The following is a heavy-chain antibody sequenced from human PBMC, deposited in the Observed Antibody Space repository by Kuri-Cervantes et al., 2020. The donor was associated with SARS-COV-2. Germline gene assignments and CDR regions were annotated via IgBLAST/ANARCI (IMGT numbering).Heavy chain of an antibody. J-gene: IGHJ6*03. CDR1: GYTFTSYG. CDR3: ARGYQLPLNYYYYYYMDV. V-gene: IGHV1-46*03. CDR2: INPSGGST. Sequence: ASVKVSCKASGYTFTSYGISWVRQAPGQGLEWMGIINPSGGSTSYAQKFQGRVTMTRDTSTSTVYMELSSLRSEDTAVYYCARGYQLPLNYYYYYYMDVWGKGTTVTVSS. D-gene: IGHD2-2*01.